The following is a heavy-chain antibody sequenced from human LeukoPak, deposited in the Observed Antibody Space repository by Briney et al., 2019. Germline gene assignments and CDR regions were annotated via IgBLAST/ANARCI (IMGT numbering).Heavy chain of an antibody. CDR3: ARAPIGYCSSTSCYFSWFDP. Sequence: ASETLSLTCTVSGGSISSYYWSWIRQPPGKGLEWIGYIYYSGSTNYNPSLKSRVTISVDTSKNQFSLKLSSVTAADTAVYYCARAPIGYCSSTSCYFSWFDPWGQGTLVTVSS. V-gene: IGHV4-59*12. CDR2: IYYSGST. CDR1: GGSISSYY. J-gene: IGHJ5*02. D-gene: IGHD2-2*01.